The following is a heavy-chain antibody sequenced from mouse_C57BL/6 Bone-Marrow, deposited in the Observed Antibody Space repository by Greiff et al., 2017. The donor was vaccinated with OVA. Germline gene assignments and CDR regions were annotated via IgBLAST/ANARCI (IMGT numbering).Heavy chain of an antibody. J-gene: IGHJ3*01. V-gene: IGHV1-81*01. D-gene: IGHD1-1*01. CDR1: GYTFTSYG. CDR3: APLGDGSSYWFAY. CDR2: IYPRSGNT. Sequence: VQLQQSGAELARPGASVKLSCKASGYTFTSYGISWVKQRTGQGLEWIGEIYPRSGNTYYNEKFKGKATLTADKSSSTAYMELRSLTSEDSAVYFCAPLGDGSSYWFAYWGQGTLVTVSA.